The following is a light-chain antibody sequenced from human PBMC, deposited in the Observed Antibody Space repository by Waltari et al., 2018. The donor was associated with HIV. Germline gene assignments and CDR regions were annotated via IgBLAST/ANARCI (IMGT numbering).Light chain of an antibody. J-gene: IGKJ1*01. CDR2: GAS. CDR1: QSVSANF. CDR3: QQCATSPWT. V-gene: IGKV3-20*01. Sequence: MVLTQSPGTLSLSPGDRAILSCRASQSVSANFLGWYQQRPGQAPRLLVHGASRRATGTPARFSGGGSGTYFTLIISRLQPEDFAVYYCQQCATSPWTFGQGTTV.